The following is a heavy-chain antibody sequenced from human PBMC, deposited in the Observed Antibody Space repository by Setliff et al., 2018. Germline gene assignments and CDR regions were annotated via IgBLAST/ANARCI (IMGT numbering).Heavy chain of an antibody. CDR3: ARGRAGHSGH. CDR2: IYYSGST. J-gene: IGHJ4*02. V-gene: IGHV4-31*03. Sequence: SETLSLTCTVSGATITNINYYWGLIRQHPGKGLEWIRYIYYSGSTSYYNPSLKSRVTISVDTSKNQFSLKLSSVTAADTAVYYCARGRAGHSGHWGQGTLVTVSS. CDR1: GATITNINYY. D-gene: IGHD6-19*01.